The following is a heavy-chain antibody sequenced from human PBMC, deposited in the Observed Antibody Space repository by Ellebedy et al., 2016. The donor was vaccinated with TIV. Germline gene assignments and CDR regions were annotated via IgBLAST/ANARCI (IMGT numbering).Heavy chain of an antibody. Sequence: PGGSLRLSCAASGFTFSGYWMSWVRQAPGKGLELVANIKEDGSEAYYVDSVKGRFTISRDNAKNSLYLQMSNLRAEDTAVFYCARAGGRHSTGSGFYWGQGTRVTVST. CDR1: GFTFSGYW. CDR3: ARAGGRHSTGSGFY. CDR2: IKEDGSEA. V-gene: IGHV3-7*03. J-gene: IGHJ4*02. D-gene: IGHD2-2*01.